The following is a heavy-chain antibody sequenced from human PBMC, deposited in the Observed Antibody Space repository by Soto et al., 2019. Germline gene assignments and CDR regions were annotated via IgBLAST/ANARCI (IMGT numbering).Heavy chain of an antibody. CDR1: GGSISDDTYY. D-gene: IGHD6-19*01. CDR3: ARAGGLGAVAVDY. CDR2: IYHSGST. V-gene: IGHV4-30-2*01. J-gene: IGHJ4*02. Sequence: TSETLSLTCTVSGGSISDDTYYWGWIRQPPGKGLEWIGYIYHSGSTYYNPSLKSRVTISVDRSKNQFSLKLSSVTAADTAVYYCARAGGLGAVAVDYWGQGTLVTVSS.